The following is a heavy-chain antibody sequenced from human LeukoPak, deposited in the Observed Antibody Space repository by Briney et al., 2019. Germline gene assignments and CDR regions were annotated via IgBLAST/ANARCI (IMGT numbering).Heavy chain of an antibody. CDR1: GGSISSYY. J-gene: IGHJ4*02. D-gene: IGHD6-19*01. CDR3: ARVSGSSVERLPAVGDFDY. V-gene: IGHV4-59*01. CDR2: IYYSGST. Sequence: SETLSLTCTVSGGSISSYYWSWIRQPPGKGLEWIGYIYYSGSTNYNPSLKSRVTISVDTSKNQFSLKLSSVTAADTAVYYCARVSGSSVERLPAVGDFDYWGQGTLVTVSS.